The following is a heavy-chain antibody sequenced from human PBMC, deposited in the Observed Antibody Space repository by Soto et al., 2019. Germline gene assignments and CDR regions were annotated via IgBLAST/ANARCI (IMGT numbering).Heavy chain of an antibody. CDR1: GFTFTNAW. CDR2: IKSKTDGGTT. V-gene: IGHV3-15*01. CDR3: TTGPF. Sequence: GGSLRLSCTASGFTFTNAWMTWVRQAPGKGLEWVGRIKSKTDGGTTGYAAPAKDRFTISRDDSKNTVYLQMNSLKTEDTAFYYCTTGPFWGQGTLVAVSA. J-gene: IGHJ4*02.